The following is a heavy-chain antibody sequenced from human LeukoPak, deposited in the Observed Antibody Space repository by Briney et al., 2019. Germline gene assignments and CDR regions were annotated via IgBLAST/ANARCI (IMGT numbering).Heavy chain of an antibody. D-gene: IGHD2-2*01. CDR2: INPSGGST. V-gene: IGHV1-46*01. Sequence: GASVKVSCKASGYTFTSYYMHWVRQAPGQGLEWMGIINPSGGSTSYAQKFQGRVTMTRDTSISTAYMELSRLRSDDTAVYYCARVLGYCSSTSCPWPDYWGQGTLVSVSS. J-gene: IGHJ4*02. CDR1: GYTFTSYY. CDR3: ARVLGYCSSTSCPWPDY.